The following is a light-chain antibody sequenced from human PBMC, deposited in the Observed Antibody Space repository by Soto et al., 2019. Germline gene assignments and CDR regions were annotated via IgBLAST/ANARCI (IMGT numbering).Light chain of an antibody. J-gene: IGLJ2*01. Sequence: SYELTQPPSVSVAPGQTASITCGGNNIASKSVHWYQQKPGQAPVLVVYDDRDRPSGIPERFSGSNSGNTATLTISRVEAGDEADYYCQVWDSSSDHVVFGGGTKVTVL. V-gene: IGLV3-21*02. CDR1: NIASKS. CDR2: DDR. CDR3: QVWDSSSDHVV.